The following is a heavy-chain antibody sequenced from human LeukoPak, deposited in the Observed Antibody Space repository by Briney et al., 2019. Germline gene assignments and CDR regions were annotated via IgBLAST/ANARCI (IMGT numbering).Heavy chain of an antibody. J-gene: IGHJ4*02. D-gene: IGHD5-12*01. CDR3: ARGTHEDPRVYSGYDK. CDR2: IYSGGST. V-gene: IGHV3-53*05. CDR1: GFTVSSNY. Sequence: PGGSLRLSCAASGFTVSSNYMSWVRQAPGKGLEWVSVIYSGGSTYYADSVKGRFTISRDNSKNTLYLQMNSLRSEDTAVYYCARGTHEDPRVYSGYDKWGQGTLVTVSS.